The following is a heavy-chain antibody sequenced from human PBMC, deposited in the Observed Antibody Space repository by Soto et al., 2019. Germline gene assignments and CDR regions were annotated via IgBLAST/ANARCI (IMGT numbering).Heavy chain of an antibody. CDR2: IRSKANNYAT. V-gene: IGHV3-73*01. CDR1: GFTFSGSA. CDR3: SRQMFSPDNH. Sequence: EVQLVESGGGLVQPGGSLRLSCAASGFTFSGSAIHWVRQASGKGLEWLGLIRSKANNYATAYGASVKCRFTIARDDSKNTAYLQMNSLKTEDTAIYYCSRQMFSPDNHWGQGTLVTVSS. J-gene: IGHJ5*02. D-gene: IGHD3-10*02.